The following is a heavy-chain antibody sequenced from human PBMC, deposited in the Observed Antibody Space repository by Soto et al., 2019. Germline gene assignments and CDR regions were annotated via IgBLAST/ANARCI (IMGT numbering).Heavy chain of an antibody. J-gene: IGHJ4*02. CDR1: GFIFSNYV. V-gene: IGHV3-23*04. D-gene: IGHD1-26*01. Sequence: EVQLVDSGGGLVQPGGPLRLPCAASGFIFSNYVMNWVPQAPGKGLEWVSSSSDSSGTSYYAVSVKAGLTISRDNSKNTLYLQMNSLRAEDTAIYYCAKRPRALLTFDYWGQGTLVTVSS. CDR2: SSDSSGTS. CDR3: AKRPRALLTFDY.